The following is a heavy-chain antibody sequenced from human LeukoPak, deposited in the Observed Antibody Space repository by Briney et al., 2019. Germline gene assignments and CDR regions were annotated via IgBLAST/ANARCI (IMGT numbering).Heavy chain of an antibody. CDR2: INPNRGGT. V-gene: IGHV1-2*02. CDR3: ARMFLRGSVGATRGVGY. J-gene: IGHJ4*02. CDR1: GYTFTGYY. D-gene: IGHD1-26*01. Sequence: ASVKVSCKASGYTFTGYYMHWVRQAPGQGLEWMGWINPNRGGTNYAQKLQDRVTMTRDTSISTAYMELSRLRSDDTAVYYCARMFLRGSVGATRGVGYWGQGTLVTVSS.